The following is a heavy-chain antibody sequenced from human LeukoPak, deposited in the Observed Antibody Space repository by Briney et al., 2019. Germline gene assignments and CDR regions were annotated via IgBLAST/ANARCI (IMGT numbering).Heavy chain of an antibody. D-gene: IGHD3-10*01. J-gene: IGHJ6*03. CDR1: GYTFTGFY. CDR3: ARCGSGTDLYDYYFMDV. Sequence: GASAKVSCKASGYTFTGFYIHWVRQAPGQGPEWMGWINPNIGGTNYAQKFRGRVSLTRDTSTSTAYMELNSLRSDDTAVYYCARCGSGTDLYDYYFMDVWGKGTTVTVSS. CDR2: INPNIGGT. V-gene: IGHV1-2*02.